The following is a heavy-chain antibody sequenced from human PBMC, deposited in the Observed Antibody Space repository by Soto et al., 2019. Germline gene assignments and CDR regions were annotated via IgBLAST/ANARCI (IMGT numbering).Heavy chain of an antibody. CDR1: GGSISSGGYY. D-gene: IGHD2-21*01. J-gene: IGHJ5*01. CDR3: GRVVEGATRHTDFDS. V-gene: IGHV4-39*01. CDR2: VYYSGGA. Sequence: SSETLSLTCTVSGGSISSGGYYWGWTPQPPGKGLEFIANVYYSGGAHYNPSFKSRVTISVDTATNQVSLRMSSVTAADTAVYFCGRVVEGATRHTDFDSWGQGTLVTVSS.